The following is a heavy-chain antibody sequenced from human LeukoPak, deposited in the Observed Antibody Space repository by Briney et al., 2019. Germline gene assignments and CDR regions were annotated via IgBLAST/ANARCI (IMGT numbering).Heavy chain of an antibody. CDR2: IYTSGST. V-gene: IGHV4-61*02. D-gene: IGHD2-2*02. CDR1: GGSISSGSYY. Sequence: SETLSLTCTVSGGSISSGSYYWSWIRQPAGKGLEWIGRIYTSGSTNYNPSLKSRVTISVDTSKNQFSLKLSSVTAADTAVYYCARDFTGYQLLYDWFDPWGQGALVTVSS. CDR3: ARDFTGYQLLYDWFDP. J-gene: IGHJ5*02.